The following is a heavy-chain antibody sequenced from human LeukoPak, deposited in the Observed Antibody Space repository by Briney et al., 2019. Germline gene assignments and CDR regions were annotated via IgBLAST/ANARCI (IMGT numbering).Heavy chain of an antibody. CDR3: ARDLAMIGSIYFDY. D-gene: IGHD3-22*01. V-gene: IGHV3-30-3*01. CDR2: ISYDGSNK. J-gene: IGHJ4*02. CDR1: GFTFSSYA. Sequence: GGSLRLSCAASGFTFSSYARHWVCQAPGKGLEWVAVISYDGSNKYYADSVKGRFTISRDNSKNTLYLQMNSLRAEDTAVYYCARDLAMIGSIYFDYWGQGTLVTVSS.